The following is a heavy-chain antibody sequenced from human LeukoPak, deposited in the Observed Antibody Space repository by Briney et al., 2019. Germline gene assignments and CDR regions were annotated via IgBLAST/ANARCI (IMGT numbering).Heavy chain of an antibody. D-gene: IGHD6-13*01. J-gene: IGHJ4*02. CDR2: VNPSGDST. CDR3: ARIAAAAPFDY. Sequence: GAAVKVSCKASGYTFIRYYIHWVRQAPGQGLEWMGIVNPSGDSTNYAQKFQGRVTITADESTSTAYMELSSLRSEDTAVYYCARIAAAAPFDYWGQGTLVTVSS. CDR1: GYTFIRYY. V-gene: IGHV1-46*01.